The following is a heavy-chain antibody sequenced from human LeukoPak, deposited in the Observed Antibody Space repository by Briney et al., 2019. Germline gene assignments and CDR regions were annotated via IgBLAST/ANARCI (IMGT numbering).Heavy chain of an antibody. CDR2: IYYSGST. CDR1: GGSISSGDCY. CDR3: ARVAPSYYFDY. Sequence: SQTLSLTCTVSGGSISSGDCYWSWIRQPPGKGLEWIGYIYYSGSTYYNPSLKSRVTISVDTSKNQFSLKLSSVTAADTAVYYCARVAPSYYFDYWGQGTLVTVSS. V-gene: IGHV4-30-4*01. J-gene: IGHJ4*02.